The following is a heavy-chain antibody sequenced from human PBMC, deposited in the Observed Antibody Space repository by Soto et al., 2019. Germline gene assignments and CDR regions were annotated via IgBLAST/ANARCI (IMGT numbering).Heavy chain of an antibody. CDR3: ARDIDASSSSSSDY. J-gene: IGHJ4*02. CDR1: GFTFSSYS. Sequence: PGGSLRLSCASSGFTFSSYSMNWVRQAPGKGLEWVSYISSSSSTIYYADSVKGRFTISRDNAKNSLYLQMNSLRAEDTAVYYCARDIDASSSSSSDYWGQGALVTVSS. V-gene: IGHV3-48*01. D-gene: IGHD6-6*01. CDR2: ISSSSSTI.